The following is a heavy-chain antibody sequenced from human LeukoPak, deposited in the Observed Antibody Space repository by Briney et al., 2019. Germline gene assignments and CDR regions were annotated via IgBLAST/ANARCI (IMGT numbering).Heavy chain of an antibody. CDR1: GFTFSGYA. CDR2: ISGSGGST. Sequence: GGSLRLSCAASGFTFSGYAMSWVRQAPGKGLEWVSAISGSGGSTYYADSVKGRFTISRDNSKNTLYLQMNSLRAEDTAVYYCAKKFPIVVVVAAQSFDYWGQGTLVTVSS. CDR3: AKKFPIVVVVAAQSFDY. J-gene: IGHJ4*02. V-gene: IGHV3-23*01. D-gene: IGHD2-15*01.